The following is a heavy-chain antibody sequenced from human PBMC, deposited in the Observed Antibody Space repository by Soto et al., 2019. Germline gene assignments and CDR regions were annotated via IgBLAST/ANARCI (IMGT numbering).Heavy chain of an antibody. V-gene: IGHV3-23*01. CDR3: AKDLQFSGWLSAQTFDY. CDR2: ITGSGDSP. CDR1: GFTFSSYA. Sequence: EVQLLESGGGLVQPGGSLRLSCTISGFTFSSYAMSWVRQAPGKGLECVSSITGSGDSPYYADSVKGRFSISRDKSKNTLYLQMNSLRAEDTAVYYFAKDLQFSGWLSAQTFDYWGQGTQVTVSS. D-gene: IGHD6-19*01. J-gene: IGHJ4*02.